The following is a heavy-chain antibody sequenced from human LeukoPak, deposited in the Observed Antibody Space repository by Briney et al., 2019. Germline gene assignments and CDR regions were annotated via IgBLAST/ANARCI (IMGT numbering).Heavy chain of an antibody. D-gene: IGHD1/OR15-1a*01. CDR3: TTVTLTTIGWNN. J-gene: IGHJ4*02. CDR1: GFTFSSYA. Sequence: RGSLRLSCAASGFTFSSYAMSWVRQAPGKGLEWVGRIKSKTDGGTTDYAGFVKGRFTISRDDSKNTLYLQMNSLNIEDTAVYYCTTVTLTTIGWNNWGQGTLVTVSS. V-gene: IGHV3-15*01. CDR2: IKSKTDGGTT.